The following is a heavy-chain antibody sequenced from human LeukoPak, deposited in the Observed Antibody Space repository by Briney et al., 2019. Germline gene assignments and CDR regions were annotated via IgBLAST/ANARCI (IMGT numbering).Heavy chain of an antibody. CDR3: ARADYYDSPWTD. CDR1: GFTFDDYG. Sequence: PGGSLRLSCAASGFTFDDYGMSWVRQAPGKGLEWVSGINWNGGSTGYADSVKGRFTISRDNSKNTLYLQMNSLRAEDTAVYYCARADYYDSPWTDWGQGTLVTVSS. CDR2: INWNGGST. V-gene: IGHV3-20*04. D-gene: IGHD3-22*01. J-gene: IGHJ4*02.